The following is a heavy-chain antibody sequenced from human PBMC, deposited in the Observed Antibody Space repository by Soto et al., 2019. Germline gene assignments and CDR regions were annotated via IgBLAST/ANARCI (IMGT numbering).Heavy chain of an antibody. CDR3: AKSVIVATMRTFSWFDS. Sequence: EVQLLESGGNLVQPGGSLRLSCAASGFTFSNYGMNWVRQAPGKGLEWVSAISGGGTSPHYADSVKGRFTISTDNSKKTLYLQKNSLRADDTALYYCAKSVIVATMRTFSWFDSWGQGTLVTVSS. J-gene: IGHJ5*01. D-gene: IGHD2-2*01. CDR1: GFTFSNYG. V-gene: IGHV3-23*01. CDR2: ISGGGTSP.